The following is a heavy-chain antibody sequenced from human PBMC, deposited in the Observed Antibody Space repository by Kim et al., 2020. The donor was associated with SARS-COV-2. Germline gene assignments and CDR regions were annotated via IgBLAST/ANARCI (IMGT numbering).Heavy chain of an antibody. Sequence: LKRRVTISVDTSKNQFSLKLSSVIAADTAVYYCARSTTVTTFYYYYYGMDVWGQGTTVTVSS. CDR3: ARSTTVTTFYYYYYGMDV. V-gene: IGHV4-34*01. J-gene: IGHJ6*02. D-gene: IGHD4-17*01.